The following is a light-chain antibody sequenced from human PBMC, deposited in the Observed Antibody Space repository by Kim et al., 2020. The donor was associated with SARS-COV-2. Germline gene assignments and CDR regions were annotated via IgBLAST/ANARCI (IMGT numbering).Light chain of an antibody. CDR3: QQYNNYPWT. CDR2: YAS. Sequence: ASVGDRVTITCRASQSINSWLAWYQQKPGKAPKLLIYYASILESGVPSRFSGSGSGTEFTLTISSLQPDDFATYYCQQYNNYPWTFGQGTKVDIK. V-gene: IGKV1-5*01. CDR1: QSINSW. J-gene: IGKJ1*01.